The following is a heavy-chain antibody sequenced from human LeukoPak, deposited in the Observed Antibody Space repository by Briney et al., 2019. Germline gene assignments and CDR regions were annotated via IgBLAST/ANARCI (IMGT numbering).Heavy chain of an antibody. CDR3: AKPLDYGDYYYYGMDV. Sequence: GGSLRLSCAASGFTFSSYGMHWVRQAPGKGLEWVAVISYDGGNKYYADSVKGRFTISRDNSKNTLYLQTNSLRAEDTAVYYCAKPLDYGDYYYYGMDVWGKGTTVTVSS. V-gene: IGHV3-30*18. J-gene: IGHJ6*04. CDR2: ISYDGGNK. D-gene: IGHD4-17*01. CDR1: GFTFSSYG.